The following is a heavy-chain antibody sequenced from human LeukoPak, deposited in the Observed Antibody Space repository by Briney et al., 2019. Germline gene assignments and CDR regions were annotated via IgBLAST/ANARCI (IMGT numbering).Heavy chain of an antibody. J-gene: IGHJ4*02. CDR3: ARLGRDGHRI. CDR2: INHSGST. D-gene: IGHD5-24*01. V-gene: IGHV4-34*01. CDR1: GGSFSGYY. Sequence: SETLSLTCAVYGGSFSGYYWSWIRQPPGKGLEWIGEINHSGSTNYNPSLKSRVTISVDTSKNQFSLKLSSVTAADTAVYHCARLGRDGHRIWGQGTLVTVSS.